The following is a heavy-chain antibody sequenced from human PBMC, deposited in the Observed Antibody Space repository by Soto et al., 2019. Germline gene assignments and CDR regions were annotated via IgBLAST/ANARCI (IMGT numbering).Heavy chain of an antibody. D-gene: IGHD3-16*01. Sequence: EVQLLESGGDVVRPGGSLRLSCAASGFTFSSYAMGWVRQAPGKGLEWVAGVSRAGTYTFYADSVRGRFSISRDNSRDTVEVYMNGLRGDDTAVYFCVKYTVTEDLGESWGQGTLVSVSS. V-gene: IGHV3-23*01. CDR3: VKYTVTEDLGES. CDR1: GFTFSSYA. CDR2: VSRAGTYT. J-gene: IGHJ5*02.